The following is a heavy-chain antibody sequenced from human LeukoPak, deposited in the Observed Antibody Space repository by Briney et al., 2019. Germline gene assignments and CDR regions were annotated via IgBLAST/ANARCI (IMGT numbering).Heavy chain of an antibody. V-gene: IGHV3-23*01. J-gene: IGHJ4*02. D-gene: IGHD3-22*01. Sequence: GGSLRLSCAASGFTFSSYAMSWVRQAPGKGLESVSAISGSGGSTYYADSVKGRFTISRDNSKNTLYLQMNSLRAEDTAVYYCAKDRQLVVITRGLGDYWGQGTLVTVSS. CDR2: ISGSGGST. CDR3: AKDRQLVVITRGLGDY. CDR1: GFTFSSYA.